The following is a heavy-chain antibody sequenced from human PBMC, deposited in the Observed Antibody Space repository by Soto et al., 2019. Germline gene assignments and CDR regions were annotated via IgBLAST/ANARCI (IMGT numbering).Heavy chain of an antibody. CDR3: ARYIPGVRYYGMDV. CDR1: GFSFSTYA. V-gene: IGHV3-48*03. J-gene: IGHJ6*02. Sequence: GGSLRLSCAASGFSFSTYAMNWVRQAPGKGLEWVAYISSSGMTIYYADSVKGRFTISRDNAENSLYLQMDSPRDEDTAVYYCARYIPGVRYYGMDVWGQGTTVTVSS. CDR2: ISSSGMTI. D-gene: IGHD2-2*01.